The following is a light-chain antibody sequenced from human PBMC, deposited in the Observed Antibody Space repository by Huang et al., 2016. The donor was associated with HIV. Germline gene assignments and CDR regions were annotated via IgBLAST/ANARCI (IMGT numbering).Light chain of an antibody. CDR2: DAS. CDR3: QQRSNWV. Sequence: EIVLTQSPATLSLSPGERATLSCRASQSVSSYLAWYQQKPGQAPRLLIYDASNRATGVPGRFSGRGSGTDFTLTISSLEPEDFAVYYCQQRSNWVFGGGTKVEIK. J-gene: IGKJ4*01. V-gene: IGKV3-11*01. CDR1: QSVSSY.